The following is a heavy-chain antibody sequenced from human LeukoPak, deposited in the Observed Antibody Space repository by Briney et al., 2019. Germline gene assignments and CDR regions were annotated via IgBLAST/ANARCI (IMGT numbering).Heavy chain of an antibody. CDR3: ARAGRITMVRGVTRVYNWFDP. CDR1: GGSISSYY. J-gene: IGHJ5*02. CDR2: IYTSGST. D-gene: IGHD3-10*01. Sequence: SETLSLTCTVSGGSISSYYWSWIRQPAGKGLEWIGRIYTSGSTNYNPSLKSRVTMSVDTSKNQFPLKLSSVTAADTAVYYCARAGRITMVRGVTRVYNWFDPWGQGTLVTVSS. V-gene: IGHV4-4*07.